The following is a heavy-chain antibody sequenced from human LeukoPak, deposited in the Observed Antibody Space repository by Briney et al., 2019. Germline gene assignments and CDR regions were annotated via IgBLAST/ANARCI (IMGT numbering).Heavy chain of an antibody. V-gene: IGHV3-66*01. CDR1: GFTVSSNY. CDR2: IYSGGST. Sequence: GGSLRLSCAASGFTVSSNYMSWVRQAPGKGLEWVSLIYSGGSTYYADSVKGRFTISRDNSKNTLYLQINSLRAEDTAVYYCARAGFQYGMDVWGQGTTVTVSS. D-gene: IGHD3-10*01. J-gene: IGHJ6*02. CDR3: ARAGFQYGMDV.